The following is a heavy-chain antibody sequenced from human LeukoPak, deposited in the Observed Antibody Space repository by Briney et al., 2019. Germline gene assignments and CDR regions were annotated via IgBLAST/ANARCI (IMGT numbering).Heavy chain of an antibody. Sequence: PGRSLRLSCAASGFTFSSYGMPWVRQAPGKGLEWVAVIWYDGSNKYYADSVKGRFTISRDNSKNTLYLQMNSLRAEDTAVYYCAREGVAVAGTTNWFDPWGQGTLVTVSS. CDR1: GFTFSSYG. V-gene: IGHV3-33*01. J-gene: IGHJ5*02. CDR3: AREGVAVAGTTNWFDP. D-gene: IGHD6-19*01. CDR2: IWYDGSNK.